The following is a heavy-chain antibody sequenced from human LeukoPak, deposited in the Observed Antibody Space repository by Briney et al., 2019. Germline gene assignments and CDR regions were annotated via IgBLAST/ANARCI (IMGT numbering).Heavy chain of an antibody. CDR2: ISSSSSYI. Sequence: GGSLRLSCAASGFTFSSYSMNWVRQAPGKGLEWVSSISSSSSYIYYADSVKGRFTISRDNAKNSLYLQMNSLRAEDTAVYYCAGALVTYYDFWSGLPPNYYYMDVWGKGTTVTVSS. V-gene: IGHV3-21*01. CDR1: GFTFSSYS. J-gene: IGHJ6*03. CDR3: AGALVTYYDFWSGLPPNYYYMDV. D-gene: IGHD3-3*01.